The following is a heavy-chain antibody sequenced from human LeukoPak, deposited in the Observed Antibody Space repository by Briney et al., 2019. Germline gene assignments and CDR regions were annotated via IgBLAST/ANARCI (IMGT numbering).Heavy chain of an antibody. Sequence: GGSLRLSCAASGFTFSSYGMHWVRQAPGTGLEWAAVISYDGSNKYYADSVKGRFTISRDNSKNTLYLQMNSLRAEDTAVYYCAKGTYYYDSSGYPVLDYWGQGTLVTVSS. J-gene: IGHJ4*02. CDR3: AKGTYYYDSSGYPVLDY. CDR1: GFTFSSYG. D-gene: IGHD3-22*01. V-gene: IGHV3-30*18. CDR2: ISYDGSNK.